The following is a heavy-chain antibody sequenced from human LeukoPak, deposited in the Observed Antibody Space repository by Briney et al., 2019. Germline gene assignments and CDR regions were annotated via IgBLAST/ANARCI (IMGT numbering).Heavy chain of an antibody. CDR2: IKQDGSEK. CDR1: GFTFSSYT. Sequence: GGSLRLSCAASGFTFSSYTMIWVRQAPGKGLEWVANIKQDGSEKYYVDSVKGRFTISRDNAKNSLYLQMNSLRAEDTAVYYCARDPLGEVQKWELPVGDWFDPWGQGTLVTVSS. V-gene: IGHV3-7*01. CDR3: ARDPLGEVQKWELPVGDWFDP. J-gene: IGHJ5*02. D-gene: IGHD1-26*01.